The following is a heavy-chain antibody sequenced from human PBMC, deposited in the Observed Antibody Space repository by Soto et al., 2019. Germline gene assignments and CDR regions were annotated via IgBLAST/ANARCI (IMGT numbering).Heavy chain of an antibody. CDR1: GDSVSGNSVT. CDR2: TYYRSKWYS. V-gene: IGHV6-1*01. CDR3: VRLIRHSWFDC. Sequence: SQTLSLTCAISGDSVSGNSVTWNWIRQSPSRGLEWLGRTYYRSKWYSDYAVSVKSRVTINPDTSKNQFSLQLNSVTPEDTAVYYCVRLIRHSWFDCSGQGTLDTVSS. J-gene: IGHJ5*01.